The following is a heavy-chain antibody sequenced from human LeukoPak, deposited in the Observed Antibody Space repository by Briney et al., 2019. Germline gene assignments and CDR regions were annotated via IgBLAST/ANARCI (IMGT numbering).Heavy chain of an antibody. CDR2: IYPGESDT. CDR3: ARHNIYYGSGSFPRSTPNAFDI. J-gene: IGHJ3*02. D-gene: IGHD3-10*01. Sequence: GASLRISFKGSGYRFTSYWIGWGRPMPGKGVGWRGIIYPGESDTRYSPSFQGQVTISADKSISTAYLQWSSLKASDTAMYYCARHNIYYGSGSFPRSTPNAFDIWGQGTMVTVSS. CDR1: GYRFTSYW. V-gene: IGHV5-51*01.